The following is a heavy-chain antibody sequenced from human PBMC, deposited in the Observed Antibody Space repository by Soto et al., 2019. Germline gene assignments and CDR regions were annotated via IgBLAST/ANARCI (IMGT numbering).Heavy chain of an antibody. V-gene: IGHV3-21*01. CDR3: SGCSGGACHQNYGMDV. CDR1: GFTFSSCT. CDR2: ISPSTSHI. J-gene: IGHJ6*02. Sequence: EVHLVESGGGLVKPGGSLRLSCAVSGFTFSSCTMNWVRQAPGKGLEWVSSISPSTSHIYYADSVKGRFTISRDNAKKSLFLQMNSLRAEDTAVYYCSGCSGGACHQNYGMDVWGQGPTVTVSS. D-gene: IGHD2-15*01.